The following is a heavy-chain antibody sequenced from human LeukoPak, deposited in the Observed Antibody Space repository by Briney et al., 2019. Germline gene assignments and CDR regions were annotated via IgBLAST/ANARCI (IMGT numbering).Heavy chain of an antibody. CDR2: INPNSGGT. CDR1: GYTFTGYY. D-gene: IGHD5-18*01. V-gene: IGHV1-2*02. Sequence: ASVKVSCKASGYTFTGYYMHWVRQAPGQGLEWMGWINPNSGGTNYAQKFQGRVTMTRDTSISTAYMELSRLRSDDTAVYYCARVRAASYYYYYYMDVWGKGTTVTVPS. J-gene: IGHJ6*03. CDR3: ARVRAASYYYYYYMDV.